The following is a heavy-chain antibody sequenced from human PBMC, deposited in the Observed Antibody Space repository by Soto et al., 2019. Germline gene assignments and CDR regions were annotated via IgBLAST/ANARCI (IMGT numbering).Heavy chain of an antibody. J-gene: IGHJ6*02. V-gene: IGHV3-48*02. CDR1: GFTLSTYS. CDR3: ARDPPNFYYYGMDV. Sequence: GGSLRLSCIASGFTLSTYSMTWVRQAPGKGLEWLSYISKSSTTINYADSVKGRFTISRDNAKNSVYLEMSSLRDEDSAVYYCARDPPNFYYYGMDVWDQGTTVTVSS. CDR2: ISKSSTTI.